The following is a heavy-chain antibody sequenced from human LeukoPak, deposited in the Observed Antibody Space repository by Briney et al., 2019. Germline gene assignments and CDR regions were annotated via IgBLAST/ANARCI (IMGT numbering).Heavy chain of an antibody. J-gene: IGHJ4*02. CDR1: GFTFSSYA. Sequence: GGSLRLSCAASGFTFSSYATSWVRQAPGKGLEWVSAISGSGGSTYYADSVKGRFTISRDNSKNTLYLQMNSLRAEDTAVYYCAKDLLLWFGELSYFDYWGQGTLVTVSS. D-gene: IGHD3-10*01. CDR2: ISGSGGST. CDR3: AKDLLLWFGELSYFDY. V-gene: IGHV3-23*01.